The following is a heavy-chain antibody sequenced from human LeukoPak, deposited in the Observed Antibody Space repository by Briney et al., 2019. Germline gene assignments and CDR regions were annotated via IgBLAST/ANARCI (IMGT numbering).Heavy chain of an antibody. V-gene: IGHV3-74*01. CDR1: GFTFSSHW. Sequence: PGGSLRLSCAASGFTFSSHWMHWVRQVPGKGLVWVSRINGDGGGTTYADSVKGRFTISRDNTKNTLYLQMNSLRAEDTAVYYCARGPRSANVYAGDDWSEGSSVTVSS. J-gene: IGHJ4*02. CDR2: INGDGGGT. CDR3: ARGPRSANVYAGDD. D-gene: IGHD2-21*01.